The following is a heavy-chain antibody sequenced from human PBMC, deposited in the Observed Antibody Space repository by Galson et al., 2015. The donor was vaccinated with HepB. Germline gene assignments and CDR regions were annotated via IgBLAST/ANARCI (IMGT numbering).Heavy chain of an antibody. D-gene: IGHD3-22*01. CDR2: IIPILNIA. J-gene: IGHJ4*02. Sequence: VKVSCKASGGTFSNYAISWVRQAPGQGLEWMGRIIPILNIANYAQKFQGRVTITADKSTSTAYMELSSLRSEDTAVYYCARAGGGGYYDSSGYFPDYWGQGTLVTVSS. CDR1: GGTFSNYA. V-gene: IGHV1-69*04. CDR3: ARAGGGGYYDSSGYFPDY.